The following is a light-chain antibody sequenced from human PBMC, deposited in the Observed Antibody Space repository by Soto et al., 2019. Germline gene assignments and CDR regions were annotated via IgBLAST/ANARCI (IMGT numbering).Light chain of an antibody. CDR1: QDIRNS. Sequence: DIQMTQSPSSLSVSVGDRVTITCQASQDIRNSLNWYQQKAGQAPELLVNDATNLELGVPSRFSGSGSGKDFSFTLRSLQPEDFATYYCQKYYDSMYTFGQGTKLEI. J-gene: IGKJ2*01. CDR3: QKYYDSMYT. CDR2: DAT. V-gene: IGKV1-33*01.